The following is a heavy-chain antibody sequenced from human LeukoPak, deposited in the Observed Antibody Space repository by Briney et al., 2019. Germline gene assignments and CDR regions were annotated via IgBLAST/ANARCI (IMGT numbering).Heavy chain of an antibody. J-gene: IGHJ6*02. D-gene: IGHD2/OR15-2a*01. Sequence: GGSLRLSCAASGFTFSSAWMTWVRQAPGKGLEWVSGISWNSGSIGYADSVKGRFTISRDNAKNSLYLQMNSLRAEDTALYYCAKDLSGDGYYYYGMDVWGQGTTVTVSS. CDR3: AKDLSGDGYYYYGMDV. CDR1: GFTFSSAW. V-gene: IGHV3-9*01. CDR2: ISWNSGSI.